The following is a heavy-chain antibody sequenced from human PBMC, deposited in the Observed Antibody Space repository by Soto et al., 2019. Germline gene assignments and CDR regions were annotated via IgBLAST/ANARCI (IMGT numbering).Heavy chain of an antibody. CDR1: GYIFTAYS. J-gene: IGHJ1*01. CDR2: VNPSGGST. CDR3: AREENCSDGICYSAYFQR. Sequence: QVQLEQSGAEVKKPGASVKVSCKASGYIFTAYSMHWVRRAPGQGLQWMGVVNPSGGSTNYAQKFQCRITLTRDTSRNTFYMDLSSLTSEDTAVYYCAREENCSDGICYSAYFQRWGQGTLVTVSS. V-gene: IGHV1-46*01. D-gene: IGHD2-15*01.